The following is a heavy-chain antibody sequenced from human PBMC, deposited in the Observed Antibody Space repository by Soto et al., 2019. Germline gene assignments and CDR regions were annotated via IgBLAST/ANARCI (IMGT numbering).Heavy chain of an antibody. V-gene: IGHV4-30-2*01. J-gene: IGHJ4*02. CDR3: ARLVYYDSSGYYPYFDY. D-gene: IGHD3-22*01. CDR2: IYHSGST. CDR1: GGSISSGGYS. Sequence: SETLSLTCAVSGGSISSGGYSWSWIRQPPGKGLEWIGYIYHSGSTYYNPSLKSRVTISVDRSKNQFSLKLSSVTAADTAVYYCARLVYYDSSGYYPYFDYWGQGTLVTVSS.